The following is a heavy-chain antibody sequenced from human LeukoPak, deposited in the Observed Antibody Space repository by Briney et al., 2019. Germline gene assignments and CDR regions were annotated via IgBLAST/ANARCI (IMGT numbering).Heavy chain of an antibody. Sequence: GGSLRLSCAASGFTFSSFGMHWVRQAPGQGLEWVAVISYDGSDKYYADSVKGRFTISRDNSKNTLYLQMNSLRAEDTAVYYCAKTGPYSGTYLSAFDIWDQGTMVTVSS. CDR3: AKTGPYSGTYLSAFDI. CDR2: ISYDGSDK. CDR1: GFTFSSFG. D-gene: IGHD1-26*01. V-gene: IGHV3-30*18. J-gene: IGHJ3*02.